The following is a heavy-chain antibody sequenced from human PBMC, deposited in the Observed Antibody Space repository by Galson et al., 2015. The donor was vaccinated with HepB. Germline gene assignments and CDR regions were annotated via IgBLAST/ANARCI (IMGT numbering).Heavy chain of an antibody. CDR2: VCYNGPA. J-gene: IGHJ4*02. CDR3: TSGRGAYKTGF. D-gene: IGHD5-24*01. V-gene: IGHV4-61*08. Sequence: ETLSLTCTVSGASVSSRDFCWSWIRQPPGERPEQIGYVCYNGPATYNPSLKSRVSMSVDTSKNLLSLRVTSVTAADTAVYFCTSGRGAYKTGFWGQGTLVTVSS. CDR1: GASVSSRDFC.